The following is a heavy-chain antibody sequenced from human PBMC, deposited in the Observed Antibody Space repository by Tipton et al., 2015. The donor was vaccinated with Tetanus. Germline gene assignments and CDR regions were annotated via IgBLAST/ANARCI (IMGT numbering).Heavy chain of an antibody. J-gene: IGHJ4*02. CDR1: GGSISSYY. V-gene: IGHV4-59*01. D-gene: IGHD4-23*01. Sequence: TLSLTCTVSGGSISSYYWSWIRQPPGKGLGWIGYIYYSGSTNYNPSLKSRVTISVDTSKNQFSLKLSSVTAADTAVYYCARVYGGNSDYWGQGTLVTVSS. CDR2: IYYSGST. CDR3: ARVYGGNSDY.